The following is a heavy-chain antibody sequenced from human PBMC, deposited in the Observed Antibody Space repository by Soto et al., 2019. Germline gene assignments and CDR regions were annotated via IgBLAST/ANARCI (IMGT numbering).Heavy chain of an antibody. CDR2: MNGGNGNT. J-gene: IGHJ4*02. CDR1: GYTFTTHT. Sequence: QVQLVQSGAEVKRPGASVKVFCKASGYTFTTHTMHWVRQAPGQGLEWMGWMNGGNGNTKYSQKFQGRVTFTRDTFASTAYMELSSLRSEVTAVYYCTRLETDYWGQGTLVTVSS. CDR3: TRLETDY. V-gene: IGHV1-3*01.